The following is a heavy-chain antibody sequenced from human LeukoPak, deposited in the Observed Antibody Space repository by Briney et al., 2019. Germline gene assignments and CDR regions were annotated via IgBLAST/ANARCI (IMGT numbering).Heavy chain of an antibody. CDR3: ARIENYIPEDWFDP. J-gene: IGHJ5*02. CDR2: ICYSGST. CDR1: IGPISSSGYV. V-gene: IGHV4-39*01. Sequence: SETLSLICTVSIGPISSSGYVWAWFRQPPGKGPDLIGSICYSGSTFYNPSLKSRVTLSVDTSKNQFSLKLSSATAADTAVYYCARIENYIPEDWFDPWGQGTLVTVSS. D-gene: IGHD5-24*01.